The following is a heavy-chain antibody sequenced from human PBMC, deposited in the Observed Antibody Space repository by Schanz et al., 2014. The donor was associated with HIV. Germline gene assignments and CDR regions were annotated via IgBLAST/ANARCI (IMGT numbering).Heavy chain of an antibody. CDR3: ARDYHWNWFDP. J-gene: IGHJ5*02. CDR1: GFTFKTYW. CDR2: IKLDGSEK. V-gene: IGHV3-7*01. D-gene: IGHD1-20*01. Sequence: EVQLVESGGGLVEPGGSLRLSCEASGFTFKTYWMSWVRQAPGKGLEWLANIKLDGSEKYYVDSVKGRFTISRDNTKNSLYLQMNSLRAEDTAVYYCARDYHWNWFDPWGQGTLVTVSS.